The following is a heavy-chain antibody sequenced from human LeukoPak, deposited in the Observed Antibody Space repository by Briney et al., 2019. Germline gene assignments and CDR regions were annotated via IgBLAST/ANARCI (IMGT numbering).Heavy chain of an antibody. D-gene: IGHD3-3*01. V-gene: IGHV4-59*01. CDR3: ASPLYDSHPPSQDRYYYMDV. J-gene: IGHJ6*03. CDR2: IYYSGST. CDR1: GGSISSYY. Sequence: KTSETLSLTCTVSGGSISSYYWSWIRQPPGRGLEWIGYIYYSGSTNYNPSLKSRVTISVDTSKNQFSLKLSSVTAADTAVYYCASPLYDSHPPSQDRYYYMDVWGKGTTVTVSS.